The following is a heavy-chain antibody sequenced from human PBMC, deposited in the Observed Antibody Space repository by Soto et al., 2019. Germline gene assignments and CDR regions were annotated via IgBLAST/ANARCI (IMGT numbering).Heavy chain of an antibody. CDR3: ARDSPLIYFAPNDY. V-gene: IGHV3-7*05. CDR1: GFTFSSYW. CDR2: IKQDGSEK. D-gene: IGHD3-9*01. J-gene: IGHJ4*02. Sequence: GGSLRLSCAASGFTFSSYWMSWVRQAPGKGLEWVANIKQDGSEKYYVDSVKGRFTISRDNAKNSLYLQMNSLRAEDTAVYYCARDSPLIYFAPNDYWGQGTLVTVSS.